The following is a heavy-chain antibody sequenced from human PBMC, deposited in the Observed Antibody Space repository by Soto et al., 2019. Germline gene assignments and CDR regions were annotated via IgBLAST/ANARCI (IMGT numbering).Heavy chain of an antibody. J-gene: IGHJ4*02. CDR3: ARRSPSLDY. V-gene: IGHV1-18*04. CDR2: ISVSNDNT. CDR1: GYIFRNYA. Sequence: QIQLVQSGAEVKKPGASVRVSCKTSGYIFRNYAISWVRQAPGQGLEWMGWISVSNDNTDSAHALMGRLTMTTDTSMSTAYLELTSLMSNDTAVYYCARRSPSLDYWGQGSLVTVSS.